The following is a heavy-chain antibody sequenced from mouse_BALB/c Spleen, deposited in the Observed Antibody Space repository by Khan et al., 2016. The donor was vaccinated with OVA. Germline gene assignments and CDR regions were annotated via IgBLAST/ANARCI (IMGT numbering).Heavy chain of an antibody. D-gene: IGHD2-10*01. Sequence: VQLQQSGPELVKPGASVKMSCKASGYTFTSYVIHWVRQKPGQGLEWIGYIYPYNDDTKYNEKFKGKTTLTSDKSSSTAYMELSSLTSEDSAVYCCATQCCPYTWFAYWGQGTLVTVSA. CDR1: GYTFTSYV. CDR2: IYPYNDDT. V-gene: IGHV1S136*01. J-gene: IGHJ3*01. CDR3: ATQCCPYTWFAY.